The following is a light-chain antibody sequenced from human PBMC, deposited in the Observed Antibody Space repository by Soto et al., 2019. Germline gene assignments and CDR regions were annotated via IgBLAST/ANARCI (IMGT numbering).Light chain of an antibody. CDR1: SSNIGNNA. Sequence: QSVLTQPPSVSAAPGQKVTISCSGSSSNIGNNAVNWYQQLPGKAPKLLIHDDNRESSGVSHRFSGSNSGTFASLAISDLQSEDEAHYYCAAWDDSLNGPVFGGGTKLTVL. CDR3: AAWDDSLNGPV. J-gene: IGLJ3*02. V-gene: IGLV1-36*01. CDR2: DDN.